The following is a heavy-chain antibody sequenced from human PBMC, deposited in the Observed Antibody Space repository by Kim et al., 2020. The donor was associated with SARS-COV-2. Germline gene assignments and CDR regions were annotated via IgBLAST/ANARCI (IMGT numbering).Heavy chain of an antibody. J-gene: IGHJ4*02. D-gene: IGHD2-2*01. CDR3: ARLYCSSTSCHAFDY. V-gene: IGHV4-39*01. Sequence: ETLSLTCTVSGGSISSSSYYWGWIRQPPGKGLEWIGSIYYSGSTYYNPSLKSRVTISVDTSKNQFSLKLSSVTAADTAVYYCARLYCSSTSCHAFDYWGQGTLVTVSS. CDR2: IYYSGST. CDR1: GGSISSSSYY.